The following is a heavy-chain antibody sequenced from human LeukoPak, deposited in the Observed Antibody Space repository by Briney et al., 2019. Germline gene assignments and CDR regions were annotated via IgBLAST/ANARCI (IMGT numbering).Heavy chain of an antibody. V-gene: IGHV3-64*04. D-gene: IGHD2-21*02. CDR1: GFTFSTYV. CDR2: ISSNGDNT. Sequence: GGSLRLSCSVSGFTFSTYVMHWVREAPGKGLEYVSAISSNGDNTYYADSVKGRFTISRDNSKNTLYLQMNSLRAEDTAVYYCARDARRAYYGGDCSPYFDYWGQGTLVTVSS. CDR3: ARDARRAYYGGDCSPYFDY. J-gene: IGHJ4*02.